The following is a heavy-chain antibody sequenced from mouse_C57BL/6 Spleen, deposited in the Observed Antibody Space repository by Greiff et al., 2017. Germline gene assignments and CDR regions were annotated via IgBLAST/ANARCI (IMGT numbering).Heavy chain of an antibody. V-gene: IGHV1-53*01. CDR3: ARSGTTVAPFAY. D-gene: IGHD1-1*01. Sequence: QVQLKQPGTELVKPGASVKLSCKASGYTFTSYWMHWVKQRPGQGLEWIGNINPSNGGTNYNEKFKSKATLTVDKSSSTAYMQLSSLTSEDSAVYYCARSGTTVAPFAYWGQGTLVTVSA. CDR2: INPSNGGT. CDR1: GYTFTSYW. J-gene: IGHJ3*01.